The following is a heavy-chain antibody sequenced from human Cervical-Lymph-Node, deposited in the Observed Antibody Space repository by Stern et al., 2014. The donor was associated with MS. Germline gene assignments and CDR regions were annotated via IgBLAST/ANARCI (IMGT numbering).Heavy chain of an antibody. V-gene: IGHV1-69*01. Sequence: QVQLVESGAEVKKPGSSVQVSCKASGGTFSTQAINWVRQDPGQGLEWVGGIIPIFHTPNYAQKVQDRVTITADESTSTAYMYLSSLRSEDTAVYYCATPSTVTVGGMDVWGQGTTVTVSS. CDR2: IIPIFHTP. D-gene: IGHD4-17*01. CDR3: ATPSTVTVGGMDV. CDR1: GGTFSTQA. J-gene: IGHJ6*02.